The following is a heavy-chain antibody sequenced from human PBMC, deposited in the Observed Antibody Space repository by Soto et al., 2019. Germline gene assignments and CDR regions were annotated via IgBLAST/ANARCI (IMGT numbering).Heavy chain of an antibody. D-gene: IGHD2-2*01. J-gene: IGHJ5*02. Sequence: SETLSLTCSVSGGSLSFNYWSWIRQVPGKGLEWIGYIFYSGSTNHNPSLKSRVTISVDTSKNQFSLKLSSVTAADTAVYYCARDIDGSSSLGHWGQGTLVTVS. CDR2: IFYSGST. CDR1: GGSLSFNY. V-gene: IGHV4-59*01. CDR3: ARDIDGSSSLGH.